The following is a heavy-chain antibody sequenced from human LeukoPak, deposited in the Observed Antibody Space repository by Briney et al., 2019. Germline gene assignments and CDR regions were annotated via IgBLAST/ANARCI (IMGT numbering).Heavy chain of an antibody. Sequence: PGGSLRLSCAASGFTFSSYSMDWVRQAPGKGLEWVSSISSSSSYIYYADSVKGRFTISRDNAKNSLYLQMNSLRAEDTAVYYCARADHRGSCSSTSCYYFDYWGQGTLGTVSS. CDR3: ARADHRGSCSSTSCYYFDY. CDR1: GFTFSSYS. CDR2: ISSSSSYI. V-gene: IGHV3-21*01. J-gene: IGHJ4*02. D-gene: IGHD2-2*01.